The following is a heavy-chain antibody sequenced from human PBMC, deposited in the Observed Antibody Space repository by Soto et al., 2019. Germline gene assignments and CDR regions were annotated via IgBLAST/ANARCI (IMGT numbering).Heavy chain of an antibody. CDR1: GGTFSSYA. CDR2: IITIFGTA. V-gene: IGHV1-69*12. Sequence: QVQLVQSGAEVKKPGSSVKVSCKASGGTFSSYAISWVRQAPGQGLEWMGGIITIFGTANYAQKFQGRVTITADEATSAAYMEVSSLRSEDTAVYYCARRTTVTTRVDYYGMDVWGQGPTVTVSS. D-gene: IGHD4-17*01. CDR3: ARRTTVTTRVDYYGMDV. J-gene: IGHJ6*02.